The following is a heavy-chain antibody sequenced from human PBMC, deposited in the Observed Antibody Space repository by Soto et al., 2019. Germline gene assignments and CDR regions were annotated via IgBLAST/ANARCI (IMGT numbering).Heavy chain of an antibody. V-gene: IGHV4-59*01. CDR1: GGSISSCY. Sequence: QVQLQESGPGLVKPSETLSLTCTVSGGSISSCYWSWIRQPPGKGLEWIGYIYYSGSTNYNPSLKSRVTISVDTSKNQFSLKLSSVTAADTAVYYCARDIMGTNYYYYGMDVWGQGTTVTVSS. D-gene: IGHD2-8*01. J-gene: IGHJ6*02. CDR3: ARDIMGTNYYYYGMDV. CDR2: IYYSGST.